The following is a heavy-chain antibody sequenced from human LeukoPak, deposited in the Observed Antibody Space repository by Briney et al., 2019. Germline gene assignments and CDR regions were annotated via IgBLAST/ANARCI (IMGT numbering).Heavy chain of an antibody. CDR1: GFTFSSYG. D-gene: IGHD3-9*01. CDR3: AKDLASYDILTGYYGGAFDY. Sequence: GGSLRLSCAASGFTFSSYGMSWVRQAPGKGLEWVSAISGSGGSTYYADSVKGRFTISRDNSKNTLYLQMNSLRAEDTAVYYCAKDLASYDILTGYYGGAFDYWGQGTLVTVSS. J-gene: IGHJ4*02. V-gene: IGHV3-23*01. CDR2: ISGSGGST.